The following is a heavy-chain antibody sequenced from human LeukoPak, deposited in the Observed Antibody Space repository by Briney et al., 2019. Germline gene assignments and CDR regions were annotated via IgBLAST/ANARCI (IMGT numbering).Heavy chain of an antibody. CDR1: GGSISSSSYY. V-gene: IGHV4-39*01. CDR3: ARAPYYDILTGHWYYFDY. CDR2: IYYSGST. Sequence: SETLSLTCTVSGGSISSSSYYWGWIRQPPGKGLEWIGSIYYSGSTYYNPSLKSRVTISVDTSKNQFSLKLSSVTAADTAVYYCARAPYYDILTGHWYYFDYWGQGTLVTVSS. D-gene: IGHD3-9*01. J-gene: IGHJ4*02.